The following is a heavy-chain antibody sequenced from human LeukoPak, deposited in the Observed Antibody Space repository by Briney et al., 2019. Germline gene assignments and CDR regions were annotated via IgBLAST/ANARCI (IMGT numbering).Heavy chain of an antibody. J-gene: IGHJ3*02. V-gene: IGHV3-64*01. CDR2: NSSNGGST. D-gene: IGHD3-10*01. Sequence: PGGSLRLSCAASGFTFSSYAMHWVRQATGKALEYVSANSSNGGSTYYANSVKGRFTISRDNSKNTLYLQMGSLRAEDMAVYYCARSPGEVVNPEYAFDIWGQGTMVTVSS. CDR3: ARSPGEVVNPEYAFDI. CDR1: GFTFSSYA.